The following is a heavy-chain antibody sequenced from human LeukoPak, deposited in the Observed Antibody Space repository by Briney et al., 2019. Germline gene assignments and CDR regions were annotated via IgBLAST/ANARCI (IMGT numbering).Heavy chain of an antibody. CDR3: ARDRAAAGSVYYFDY. Sequence: ASVKVSCKASGYTFTSYAMHWVRQAPGQRLERMGWINAGNGNTKYSQKFQGRVTITRDTSASTAYMELSSLRSEDTAVYYCARDRAAAGSVYYFDYWGQGTLVTVSS. D-gene: IGHD6-13*01. J-gene: IGHJ4*02. V-gene: IGHV1-3*01. CDR1: GYTFTSYA. CDR2: INAGNGNT.